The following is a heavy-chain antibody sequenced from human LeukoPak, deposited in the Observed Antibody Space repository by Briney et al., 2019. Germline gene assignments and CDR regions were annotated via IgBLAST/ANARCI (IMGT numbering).Heavy chain of an antibody. J-gene: IGHJ3*02. V-gene: IGHV1-18*01. Sequence: ASVKVSCKASGYTFTSYGISWVRQAPGQGLEWMGWISAYNGNTNYAQKLQGRVTMTTDTSTSTAYMELRSLRSDDTAVYYCARDLGFGYTGDAFDIWGRGTMVTVSS. CDR3: ARDLGFGYTGDAFDI. D-gene: IGHD6-13*01. CDR2: ISAYNGNT. CDR1: GYTFTSYG.